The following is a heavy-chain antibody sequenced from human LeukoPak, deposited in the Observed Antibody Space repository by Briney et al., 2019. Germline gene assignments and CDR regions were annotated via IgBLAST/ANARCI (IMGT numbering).Heavy chain of an antibody. D-gene: IGHD5-24*01. CDR3: TRHDILEMATTPFDY. V-gene: IGHV3-73*01. CDR2: IRSKANSYAT. J-gene: IGHJ4*02. Sequence: GGSLRLSCAASGFTFSGSAMHWVRQASGKGLAWVGRIRSKANSYATAYAASVKGRFTISRDDSKNTAYLQMNSLKTEDTAVYYCTRHDILEMATTPFDYWGQGALVTVSS. CDR1: GFTFSGSA.